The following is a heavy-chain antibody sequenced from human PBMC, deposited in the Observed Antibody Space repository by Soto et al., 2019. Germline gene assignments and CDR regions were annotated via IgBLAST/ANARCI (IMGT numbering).Heavy chain of an antibody. CDR2: IIPIFGTA. CDR1: GGTFSSYA. CDR3: ARVEDSSSPHAYYFDY. V-gene: IGHV1-69*01. D-gene: IGHD6-6*01. J-gene: IGHJ4*02. Sequence: QVQLVQSGAEVKKPGSSVKVSCKASGGTFSSYAISWVRQAPGQGLEWMEGIIPIFGTANYAQKFQGRVTITADESTSTAYMELSSLRSEDTAVYYCARVEDSSSPHAYYFDYWGQGTLVTVSS.